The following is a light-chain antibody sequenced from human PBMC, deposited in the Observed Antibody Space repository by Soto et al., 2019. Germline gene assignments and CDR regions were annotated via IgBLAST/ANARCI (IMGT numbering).Light chain of an antibody. CDR3: QTWGTGIRV. Sequence: QLVLTQSPSASASLGASVKLTCTLSRGHSSYAIAWHQQQPGKGPRYLMKLDSDGSHSKGDGIPDRFSGSRSGADRYLTISSLQSEDEADYYCQTWGTGIRVFGGGTKLTVL. J-gene: IGLJ2*01. CDR2: LDSDGSH. V-gene: IGLV4-69*01. CDR1: RGHSSYA.